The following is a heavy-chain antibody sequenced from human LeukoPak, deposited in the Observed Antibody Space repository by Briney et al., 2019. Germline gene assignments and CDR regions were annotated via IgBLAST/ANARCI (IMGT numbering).Heavy chain of an antibody. D-gene: IGHD1-26*01. CDR3: ARDPYSGSYGNYYYYFMDV. CDR1: GFTFSSYN. CDR2: ITSGSSYR. V-gene: IGHV3-21*01. Sequence: GGSLRLSCAASGFTFSSYNMNWVRQAPGKGLEWVSSITSGSSYRFYADSVKGRFTISRDNAKNSLYLQMNSLRAEDAAVYYCARDPYSGSYGNYYYYFMDVWGKGTTVTISS. J-gene: IGHJ6*03.